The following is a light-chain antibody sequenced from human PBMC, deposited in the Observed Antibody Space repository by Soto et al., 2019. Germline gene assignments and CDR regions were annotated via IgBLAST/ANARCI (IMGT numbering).Light chain of an antibody. V-gene: IGLV2-11*01. CDR3: CTYAGSYLWV. CDR2: DVS. CDR1: SSDIGSYNY. Sequence: QSVLTQPRSVSGSPGQSVTISCTGTSSDIGSYNYVSWYQQHPGKAPKLMIYDVSKRPSGVPDGFSGSKSGNTASLTISGLQTEDEADYYCCTYAGSYLWVFGGGTKLTVL. J-gene: IGLJ3*02.